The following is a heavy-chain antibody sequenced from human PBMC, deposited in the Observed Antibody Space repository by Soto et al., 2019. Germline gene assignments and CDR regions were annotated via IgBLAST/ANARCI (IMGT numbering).Heavy chain of an antibody. Sequence: QVQLVQPGAEVRKPGASVKLPCKASGYTLTNFAMQWVRQAPGQRLEWMGWINGGNGSTKYSQNFQGRVTITTDTSASTVYMEMSSLRSEDTSVYFCARGGLSVRGDFYYDMDVWGKGTTVTVSS. V-gene: IGHV1-3*01. J-gene: IGHJ6*03. CDR3: ARGGLSVRGDFYYDMDV. CDR2: INGGNGST. D-gene: IGHD3-10*02. CDR1: GYTLTNFA.